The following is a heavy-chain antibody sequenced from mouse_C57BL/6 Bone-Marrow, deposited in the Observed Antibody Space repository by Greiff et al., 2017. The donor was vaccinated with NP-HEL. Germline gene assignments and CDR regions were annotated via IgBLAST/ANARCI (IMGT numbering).Heavy chain of an antibody. V-gene: IGHV1-76*01. CDR3: ARAYVPYFDY. J-gene: IGHJ2*01. CDR1: GYTFTDYY. D-gene: IGHD6-5*01. CDR2: IYPGSGNT. Sequence: QVQLQQSGAELVRPGASVKLSCKASGYTFTDYYINWVKQRPGEGLEWIARIYPGSGNTYYNEKFKGKATLTAEKSSSTAYMQLSSLTSEDSAVYFCARAYVPYFDYWGQGTTLTVSS.